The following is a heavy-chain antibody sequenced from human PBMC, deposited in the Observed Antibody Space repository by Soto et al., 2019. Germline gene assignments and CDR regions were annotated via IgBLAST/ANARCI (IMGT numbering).Heavy chain of an antibody. V-gene: IGHV1-69*12. D-gene: IGHD1-20*01. Sequence: QVQLVQSGAEVKKPGSSMKVSCKASGGTFSSYAISWVRQAPGQGLEWMGGIIPIFGTADYAQKFHGRVTITADESTSTAYVELSSLRSEDTAGYYCASGITGTVTYYYGLDVWGQGTTVTVSS. CDR3: ASGITGTVTYYYGLDV. J-gene: IGHJ6*02. CDR2: IIPIFGTA. CDR1: GGTFSSYA.